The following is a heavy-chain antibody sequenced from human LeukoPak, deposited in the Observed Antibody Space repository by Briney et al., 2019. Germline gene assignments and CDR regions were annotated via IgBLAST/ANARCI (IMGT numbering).Heavy chain of an antibody. CDR3: ARDPSFHGSIAAAGTGYFDY. Sequence: ASVKVSCKASGYIFTTFYIHWVRQAPGQGLEWMGIINPSGGNTGYAQKFQGRVTITADESTSTAYMELSSLRSEDTAVYYCARDPSFHGSIAAAGTGYFDYWGQGTLVTVSS. CDR2: INPSGGNT. CDR1: GYIFTTFY. V-gene: IGHV1-46*01. D-gene: IGHD6-13*01. J-gene: IGHJ4*02.